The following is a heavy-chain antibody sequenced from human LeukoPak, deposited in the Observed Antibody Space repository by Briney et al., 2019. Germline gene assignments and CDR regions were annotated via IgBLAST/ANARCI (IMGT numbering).Heavy chain of an antibody. D-gene: IGHD3-22*01. V-gene: IGHV1-18*01. CDR2: ISAYNGNT. J-gene: IGHJ3*02. CDR3: ARDGGDSSGYYHDAFDI. CDR1: GYTFTSYG. Sequence: ASVKVSCKASGYTFTSYGISWVRQAPGQGLEWMGWISAYNGNTNYAQKLQGRVTMTTDTSTSTAYMELRSLRSDDTAVYYCARDGGDSSGYYHDAFDIWGQGTMVTVSS.